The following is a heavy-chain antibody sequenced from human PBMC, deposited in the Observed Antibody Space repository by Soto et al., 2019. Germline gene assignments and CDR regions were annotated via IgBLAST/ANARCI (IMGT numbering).Heavy chain of an antibody. CDR3: VRECHKGHFDWLLNYYFYGMDV. Sequence: QVQLVQSGAEVKKPGSSVKVSCKASGGTFSSYAISWVRQAPGQGLEWMGGIIPIFGTANYAQKFQGRVTITADESTSTAYMELSSLRSEDTAVYYCVRECHKGHFDWLLNYYFYGMDVWGQGTTVTVSS. V-gene: IGHV1-69*01. CDR2: IIPIFGTA. J-gene: IGHJ6*02. CDR1: GGTFSSYA. D-gene: IGHD3-9*01.